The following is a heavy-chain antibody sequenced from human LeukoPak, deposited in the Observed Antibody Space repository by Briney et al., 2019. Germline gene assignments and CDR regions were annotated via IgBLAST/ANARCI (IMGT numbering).Heavy chain of an antibody. CDR3: ARRPYDILTGSYYFDY. J-gene: IGHJ4*02. CDR2: IYPGDSDT. V-gene: IGHV5-51*01. Sequence: GESLKISCKGSGYSFTSYWIGWVRQMPGKGLECMGIIYPGDSDTRYSPSFQGQVTISADKSISTAYLQWSSLKASDTAMYYCARRPYDILTGSYYFDYWGQGTLVTVSS. D-gene: IGHD3-9*01. CDR1: GYSFTSYW.